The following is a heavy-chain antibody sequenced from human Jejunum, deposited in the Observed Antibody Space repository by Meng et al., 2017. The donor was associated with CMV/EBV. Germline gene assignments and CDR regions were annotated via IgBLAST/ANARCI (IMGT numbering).Heavy chain of an antibody. CDR2: IATGDRFGARTT. J-gene: IGHJ4*02. V-gene: IGHV3-48*03. D-gene: IGHD5-24*01. CDR1: FTSYE. CDR3: AKDLGRVKMAYSS. Sequence: FTSYEFNWVRQAPGKGLEWVSYIATGDRFGARTTYYADSVKGRFTISRDDAKNSLYLQMNSLRAEDTAVYYCAKDLGRVKMAYSSWGQGTLVTVSS.